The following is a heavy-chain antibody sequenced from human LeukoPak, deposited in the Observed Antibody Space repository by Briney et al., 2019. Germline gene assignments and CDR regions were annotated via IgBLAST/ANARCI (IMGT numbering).Heavy chain of an antibody. CDR1: GGSISSGDYY. J-gene: IGHJ3*02. CDR2: IYYSGST. V-gene: IGHV4-61*08. Sequence: PSETLSLTCTVSGGSISSGDYYWRWIRQPPGKGLEWIGYIYYSGSTNYNPSLKSRVTISVDTSKNQFSLKLSSVTAADTAVYYCARDHYDSSGLDAFDIWGQGTMVTVSS. CDR3: ARDHYDSSGLDAFDI. D-gene: IGHD3-22*01.